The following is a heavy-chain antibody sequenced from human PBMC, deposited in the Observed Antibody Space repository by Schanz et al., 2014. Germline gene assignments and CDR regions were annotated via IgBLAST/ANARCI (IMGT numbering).Heavy chain of an antibody. Sequence: QVQLQQWGAGLLKPSETLSLTCAVFGGSFSAYSWNWIRQPPGKGLEWIGEIKHSGGTNYNPSLKSRVTSSIDTSKDQSSLKVSLVTAADTAVYYCAKGSSGWSPHLPWLGSWGRGTLVTVSS. J-gene: IGHJ5*02. CDR2: IKHSGGT. V-gene: IGHV4-34*01. CDR1: GGSFSAYS. CDR3: AKGSSGWSPHLPWLGS. D-gene: IGHD6-19*01.